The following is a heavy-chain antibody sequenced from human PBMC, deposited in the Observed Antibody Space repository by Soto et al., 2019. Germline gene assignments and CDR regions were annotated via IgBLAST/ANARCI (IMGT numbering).Heavy chain of an antibody. CDR2: IWYDGSNK. CDR3: ARDPHLAVATFDY. Sequence: QVQLVESGGGVVQPGRSLRLSCAASGFTFSSYGMHWVRQAPGKGLEWVAVIWYDGSNKYYADSVKGRFTISRDNSKNTLYLQMNSLRAEDTAVYYCARDPHLAVATFDYWGQGTLLTVSS. D-gene: IGHD2-21*01. CDR1: GFTFSSYG. V-gene: IGHV3-33*01. J-gene: IGHJ4*02.